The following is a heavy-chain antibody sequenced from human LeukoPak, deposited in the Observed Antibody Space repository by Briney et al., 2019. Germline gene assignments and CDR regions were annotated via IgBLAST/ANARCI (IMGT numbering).Heavy chain of an antibody. Sequence: SVTVSCKASGYTFTSYAMHWVRQAPGQRLEWMGWSNAGNGNTKYSPKLQGRVTITRDTSASTAYMQRSSLRPEDTAVYYCARSRSGWYSNYWGQGSLVTV. V-gene: IGHV1-3*01. D-gene: IGHD6-19*01. CDR3: ARSRSGWYSNY. J-gene: IGHJ4*02. CDR1: GYTFTSYA. CDR2: SNAGNGNT.